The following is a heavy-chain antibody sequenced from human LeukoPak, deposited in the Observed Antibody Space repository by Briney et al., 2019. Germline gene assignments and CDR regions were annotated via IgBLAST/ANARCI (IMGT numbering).Heavy chain of an antibody. CDR3: ARDIRVVPAAMPGDYYGMDV. CDR2: ISYDGSNK. J-gene: IGHJ6*02. Sequence: GGSLRLSCAASGFTFSSYAMHWVRQAPGKGLEWVTIISYDGSNKYFADSVKGRFTISRDDSKNTLYLQMNSLRAEDTAVYYCARDIRVVPAAMPGDYYGMDVWGQGTTVTVS. V-gene: IGHV3-30-3*01. CDR1: GFTFSSYA. D-gene: IGHD2-2*01.